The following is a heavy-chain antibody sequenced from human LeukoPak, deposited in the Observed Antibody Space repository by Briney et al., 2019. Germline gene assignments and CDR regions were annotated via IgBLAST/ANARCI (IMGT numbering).Heavy chain of an antibody. D-gene: IGHD3-16*02. CDR1: GGSISSYY. V-gene: IGHV4-59*12. CDR3: GRDAPTGRYDY. CDR2: IYYSGST. Sequence: SETLSLTCTVSGGSISSYYWSWIRQPPGKGLEWIGYIYYSGSTYYNPSLKSRVTISIGMSKNQFSLKVSSVTAADTAVYYCGRDAPTGRYDYWGQGMLVTVSS. J-gene: IGHJ4*02.